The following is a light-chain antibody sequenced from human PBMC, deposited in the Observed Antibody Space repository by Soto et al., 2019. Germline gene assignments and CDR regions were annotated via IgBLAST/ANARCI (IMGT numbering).Light chain of an antibody. V-gene: IGKV1-5*03. Sequence: DIHMTQSPSTLSASVGYRFTITCRASQSIISWLAWYQQKTDKAPKLLMYKASSLETGVPSRFRGSGSGTEFTLTISSLQPDDFATYYCQQYNSYSRSFGQGTKVDIK. CDR2: KAS. J-gene: IGKJ1*01. CDR1: QSIISW. CDR3: QQYNSYSRS.